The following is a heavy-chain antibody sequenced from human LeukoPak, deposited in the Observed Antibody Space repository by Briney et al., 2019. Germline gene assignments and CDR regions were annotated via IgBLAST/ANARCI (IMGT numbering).Heavy chain of an antibody. CDR2: IYHSGST. Sequence: PSETLSLTCAVSGYSISSGYHRGWIRQPPGKGLEWIGSIYHSGSTYYNPSLKSRVTISADTSKNQFSLKLSSVTAADTAVYYCARLSGGTTDYWGQGTLVTVSS. CDR1: GYSISSGYH. V-gene: IGHV4-38-2*01. CDR3: ARLSGGTTDY. D-gene: IGHD1-1*01. J-gene: IGHJ4*02.